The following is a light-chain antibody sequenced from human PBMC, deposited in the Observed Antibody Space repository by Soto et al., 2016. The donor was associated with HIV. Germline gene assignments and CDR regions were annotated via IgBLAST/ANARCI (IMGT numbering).Light chain of an antibody. J-gene: IGKJ2*01. CDR1: QSISSY. CDR3: QQYDDYPYT. Sequence: DIQMTQSPSSLSASVGDRVTIICRASQSISSYLNWYQQKPGKAPNLLIYTASSLQSGVPSRFSGSGSGTDFTLTISSLQPEDFATYYCQQYDDYPYTFGQGTKLEIK. CDR2: TAS. V-gene: IGKV1-39*01.